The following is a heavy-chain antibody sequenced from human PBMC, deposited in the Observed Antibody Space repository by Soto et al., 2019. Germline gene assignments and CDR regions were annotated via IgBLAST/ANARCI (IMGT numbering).Heavy chain of an antibody. V-gene: IGHV4-38-2*02. CDR3: ARDGCSSTSCSSDY. CDR2: IYHSGST. Sequence: PSETLSLTCAVSGYSISSGYYWGWIRQPPGKGLEWIGSIYHSGSTYYNPSLKSRVTISVDTSKNQFSLKLSSVTAADTAVYYCARDGCSSTSCSSDYWGQGTLVTVS. D-gene: IGHD2-2*01. CDR1: GYSISSGYY. J-gene: IGHJ4*02.